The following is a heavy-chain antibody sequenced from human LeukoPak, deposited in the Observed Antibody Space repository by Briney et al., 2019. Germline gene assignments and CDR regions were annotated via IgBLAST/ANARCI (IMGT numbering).Heavy chain of an antibody. CDR3: ARSPITGTTSGDFDY. D-gene: IGHD1-7*01. V-gene: IGHV4-61*02. CDR2: IYSSGST. J-gene: IGHJ4*02. Sequence: PSETLSLTCTVSGGSISSGSYYWSWIRQPAGKGLEWIGRIYSSGSTNYNPSLKSRVTISVDTSKNQFSLKLSSVTAADTAVYYCARSPITGTTSGDFDYWGQGTLVTVSS. CDR1: GGSISSGSYY.